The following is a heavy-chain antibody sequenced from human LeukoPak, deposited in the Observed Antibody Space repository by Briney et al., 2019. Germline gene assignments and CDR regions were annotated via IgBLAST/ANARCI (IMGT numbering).Heavy chain of an antibody. CDR3: ARHALDYDFWSGYPGWFDP. D-gene: IGHD3-3*01. CDR1: GGSISSSSYY. V-gene: IGHV4-39*01. J-gene: IGHJ5*02. Sequence: PSETLSLTCTVSGGSISSSSYYWGWIRQPPGKGLEWIGSIYYSGSTYYNPSLKSRVTISVDTSKNQFSLELSSVTAADTAVYYCARHALDYDFWSGYPGWFDPWGQGTLVTVSS. CDR2: IYYSGST.